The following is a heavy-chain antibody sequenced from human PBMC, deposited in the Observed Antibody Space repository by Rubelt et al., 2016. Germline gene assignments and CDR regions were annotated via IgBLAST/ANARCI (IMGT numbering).Heavy chain of an antibody. Sequence: QVQLVQSGSELKKPGASVKVSCKASGYTFTSYAMNWVRQAPGQGLEWMGWISAYNGNTNHAQTLQGRVTMTTDTSTSTAYMELRSLRSDDTAVYYCARDTRYSSSSNFDYWGQGTLVTVSS. CDR2: ISAYNGNT. CDR3: ARDTRYSSSSNFDY. J-gene: IGHJ4*02. CDR1: GYTFTSYA. V-gene: IGHV1-18*01. D-gene: IGHD6-13*01.